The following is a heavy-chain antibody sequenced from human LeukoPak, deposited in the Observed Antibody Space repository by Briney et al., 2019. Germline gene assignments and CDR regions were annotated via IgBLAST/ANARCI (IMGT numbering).Heavy chain of an antibody. Sequence: SETPSLTCAVSGGSISSGGYSWSWIRQPPGKGLEWIGYIYHSGSTYYNPSLKSRVTISVDRSKNQFSLKLSSVTAADTAVYYCARVRYQLPNDNWFDPWGQGTLVTVSS. CDR2: IYHSGST. D-gene: IGHD2-2*01. CDR3: ARVRYQLPNDNWFDP. J-gene: IGHJ5*02. CDR1: GGSISSGGYS. V-gene: IGHV4-30-2*01.